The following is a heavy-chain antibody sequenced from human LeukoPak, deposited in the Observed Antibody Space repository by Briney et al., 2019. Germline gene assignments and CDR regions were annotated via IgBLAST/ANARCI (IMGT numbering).Heavy chain of an antibody. D-gene: IGHD6-13*01. CDR2: INDISTDR. CDR1: GFTFSTNA. Sequence: GGSLRLSCAASGFTFSTNAMTWVRQAPGKGLEWVSGINDISTDRYYADSVRGRFSISRDNSKNTLYLQMNSLRAEDTAVYYCAKEVSSSWSHWGQGTLVTVSS. V-gene: IGHV3-23*01. J-gene: IGHJ4*02. CDR3: AKEVSSSWSH.